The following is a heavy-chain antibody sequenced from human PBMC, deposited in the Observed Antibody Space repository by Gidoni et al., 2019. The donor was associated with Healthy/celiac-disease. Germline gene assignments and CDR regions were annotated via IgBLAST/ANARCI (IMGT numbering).Heavy chain of an antibody. CDR1: GGSFSGYD. J-gene: IGHJ1*01. D-gene: IGHD3-3*01. CDR3: ARGPRPRSGYYTSLYFQH. V-gene: IGHV4-34*01. Sequence: QVQLQQWGAGLLKPAETLSLTCAVYGGSFSGYDWSWIRQPPGKGLEWIGEINHSGSTNYNPSLKSRVTISVDTSKNQFSLKLSSVTAADTAVYYCARGPRPRSGYYTSLYFQHWGQGTLVTVSS. CDR2: INHSGST.